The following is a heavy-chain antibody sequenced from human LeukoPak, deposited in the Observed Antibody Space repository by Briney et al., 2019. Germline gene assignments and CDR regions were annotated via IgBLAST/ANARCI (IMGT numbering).Heavy chain of an antibody. CDR2: IFPHDSDT. CDR3: AKFGIRGCSSSTRCYTSFFCYGMDV. V-gene: IGHV5-51*01. CDR1: GYSFPDYW. D-gene: IGHD2-2*02. Sequence: GESLKISCKGSGYSFPDYWIGWVRQMPGKGPELMGLIFPHDSDTKYSPSFEGQVTISVDKSISTAYVQWGSLRVSDTAIYYCAKFGIRGCSSSTRCYTSFFCYGMDVWGQGTTVTVSS. J-gene: IGHJ6*02.